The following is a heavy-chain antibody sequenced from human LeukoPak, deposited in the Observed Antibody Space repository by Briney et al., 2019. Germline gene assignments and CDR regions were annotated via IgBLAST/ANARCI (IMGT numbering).Heavy chain of an antibody. J-gene: IGHJ4*01. Sequence: SETLSLTCSVSGGSISSSSYYWGWIRQPPGKGLEWIGSIYYSGSTYYNPSLKSRVTISVDTSKNQFSLKLSSVTAADTAVYYCASYSSGWTWFDYWGQGTLVTVSS. CDR2: IYYSGST. V-gene: IGHV4-39*01. CDR1: GGSISSSSYY. CDR3: ASYSSGWTWFDY. D-gene: IGHD6-19*01.